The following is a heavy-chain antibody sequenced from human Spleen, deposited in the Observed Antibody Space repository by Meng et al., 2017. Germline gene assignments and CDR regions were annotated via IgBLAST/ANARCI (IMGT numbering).Heavy chain of an antibody. D-gene: IGHD5-18*01. Sequence: VGSGGVVCQPGRSLSLSCAVSGFTFSSYAMHWVRRAPGKGLEWVAVISYDGSNKYYADSVKGRFTISRDNSKNTLYLQMNSLRAEDTAVYYCARESSRYSYGWFDPWGQGTLVTVSS. V-gene: IGHV3-30*01. J-gene: IGHJ5*02. CDR2: ISYDGSNK. CDR3: ARESSRYSYGWFDP. CDR1: GFTFSSYA.